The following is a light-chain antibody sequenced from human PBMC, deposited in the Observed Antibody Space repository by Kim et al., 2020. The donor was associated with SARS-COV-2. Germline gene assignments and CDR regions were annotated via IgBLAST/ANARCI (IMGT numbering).Light chain of an antibody. CDR1: QDISNY. Sequence: DIQMTQSPSAMSASVGGRVTITCRASQDISNYLGWFQQKPGKVPKRLIYSTSSLQSGVPSRFSGSGSGTEFTLTISSLHPEDFATYYCLQHADYPLTFGQGTKVDIK. J-gene: IGKJ1*01. CDR2: STS. CDR3: LQHADYPLT. V-gene: IGKV1-17*03.